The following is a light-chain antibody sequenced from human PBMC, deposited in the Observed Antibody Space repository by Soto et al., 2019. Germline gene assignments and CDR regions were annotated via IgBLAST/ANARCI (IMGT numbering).Light chain of an antibody. CDR2: DVS. J-gene: IGLJ2*01. V-gene: IGLV2-14*03. Sequence: QSALTQPASVSGSPGQSITISCTGTSSDVGGYNYVSWYQQHPGKAPKLIICDVSDRPSGISNRFSGSKSGNTASLTISGLQAEDEADYYCSSYINNNTHVVFGGGTKLTVL. CDR3: SSYINNNTHVV. CDR1: SSDVGGYNY.